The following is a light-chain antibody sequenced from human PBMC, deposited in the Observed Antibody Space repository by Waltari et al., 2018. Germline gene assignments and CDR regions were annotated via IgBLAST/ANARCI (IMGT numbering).Light chain of an antibody. CDR1: QTLNNNY. CDR2: GTS. Sequence: DTVLTQSPGTLSLSTGESVSLSCRASQTLNNNYLAWYQQKPGQAPGLLIHGTSKRATGVPDRFSGSGSGTDFTLTINRLEAEDSAVYYCQHYGSSPYLFGRGTKLEIK. J-gene: IGKJ2*01. V-gene: IGKV3-20*01. CDR3: QHYGSSPYL.